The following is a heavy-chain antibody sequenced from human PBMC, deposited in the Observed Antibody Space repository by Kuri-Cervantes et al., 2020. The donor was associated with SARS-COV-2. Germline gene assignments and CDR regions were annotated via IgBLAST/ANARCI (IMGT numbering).Heavy chain of an antibody. CDR1: GGTFSSYT. D-gene: IGHD3-3*01. CDR2: IIPIFGTA. CDR3: ARGRYVGSGSSYYYYYYMDV. V-gene: IGHV1-69*06. J-gene: IGHJ6*03. Sequence: SVKVSCKASGGTFSSYTISWVRQAPGQGLEWMGGIIPIFGTANYAQKFQGRVTITADKSTSTAYMELSSLRSEDTAVYYCARGRYVGSGSSYYYYYYMDVWGKGTTVTVSS.